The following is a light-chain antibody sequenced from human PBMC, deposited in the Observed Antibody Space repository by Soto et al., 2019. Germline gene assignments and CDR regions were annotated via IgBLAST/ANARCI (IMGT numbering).Light chain of an antibody. CDR1: RYDVGGYNY. CDR3: CLYVGATTYV. V-gene: IGLV2-23*01. J-gene: IGLJ1*01. Sequence: QAVVTQTPSVSGSPGQSVTMSCTGTRYDVGGYNYVSWYQQHPGKAPKVVIYEGHKRPSGVPDRFSGSTSVNTASLTISGLQTDDEADYYCCLYVGATTYVFGTGTKLTVL. CDR2: EGH.